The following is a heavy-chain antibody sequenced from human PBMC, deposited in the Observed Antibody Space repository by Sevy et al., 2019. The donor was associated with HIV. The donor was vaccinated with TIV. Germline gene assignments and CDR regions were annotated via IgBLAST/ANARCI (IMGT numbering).Heavy chain of an antibody. CDR3: VREGLGGYSYSLDY. Sequence: GGSLRLSCAASGFSFSSYWMSWVRQAPGKGLEWVATMKQDGSEEDYVDSVKDRFTISRDNAKNSLFLEMNSLGAEDTAVYYCVREGLGGYSYSLDYWGHGTLVTVSS. V-gene: IGHV3-7*01. D-gene: IGHD5-18*01. CDR1: GFSFSSYW. CDR2: MKQDGSEE. J-gene: IGHJ4*01.